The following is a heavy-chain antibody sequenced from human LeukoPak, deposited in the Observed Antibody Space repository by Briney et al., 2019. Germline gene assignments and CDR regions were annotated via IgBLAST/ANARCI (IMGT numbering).Heavy chain of an antibody. CDR3: ARDVVGQGSPGIAAAGIDY. Sequence: SETLSLTCTVSGGSTSSSSYYWGWIRQPPGKGLEWIGSIYYSGSTYYNPSLKSRVTISVDTSKNQFSLKLSSVTAADTAVYYCARDVVGQGSPGIAAAGIDYWGQGTLVTVSS. V-gene: IGHV4-39*07. CDR2: IYYSGST. J-gene: IGHJ4*02. D-gene: IGHD6-13*01. CDR1: GGSTSSSSYY.